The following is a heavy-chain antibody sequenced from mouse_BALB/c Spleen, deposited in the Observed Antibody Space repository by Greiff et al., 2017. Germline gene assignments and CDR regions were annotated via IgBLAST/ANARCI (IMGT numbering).Heavy chain of an antibody. CDR2: INSNGGST. CDR1: GFTFSSYG. D-gene: IGHD1-1*01. CDR3: ARPYYYGSSPFAY. J-gene: IGHJ3*01. Sequence: EVHLVESGGGLVQPGGSLKLSCAASGFTFSSYGMSWVRQTPDKRLELVATINSNGGSTYYPDSVKGRFTISRDNAKNTLYLQMSSLKSEDTAMYYCARPYYYGSSPFAYWGQGTLVTVSA. V-gene: IGHV5-6-3*01.